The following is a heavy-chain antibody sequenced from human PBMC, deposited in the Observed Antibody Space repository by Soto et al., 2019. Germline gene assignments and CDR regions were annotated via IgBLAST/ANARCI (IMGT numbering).Heavy chain of an antibody. CDR1: GYTFSSYW. CDR2: IWPVASDT. CDR3: ARELDYYDTNGYFDC. V-gene: IGHV5-51*01. Sequence: PGESLKISCRASGYTFSSYWIAWVLQLPGHGLEWMGIIWPVASDTRYSPSFQGHVTISADKSISTTFLQWSSLKASDTAIYFCARELDYYDTNGYFDCWGQGTPVTVSS. J-gene: IGHJ4*02. D-gene: IGHD3-22*01.